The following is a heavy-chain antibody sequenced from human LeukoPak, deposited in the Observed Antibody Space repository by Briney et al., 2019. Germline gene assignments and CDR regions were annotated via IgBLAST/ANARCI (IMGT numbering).Heavy chain of an antibody. CDR1: GGSISSYY. V-gene: IGHV4-59*08. CDR3: ARLPSY. J-gene: IGHJ4*02. CDR2: IYYSGST. Sequence: SETLSLTSTVSGGSISSYYWSWIRQPPGKGLEWIGYIYYSGSTNYNPSLKSRVTISVDTSKNQFSLKLSSVTAADTAVYYCARLPSYWGQGTLVTVSS.